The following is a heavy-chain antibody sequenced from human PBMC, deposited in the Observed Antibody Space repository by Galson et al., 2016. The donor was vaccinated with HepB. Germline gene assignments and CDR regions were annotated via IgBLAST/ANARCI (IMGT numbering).Heavy chain of an antibody. CDR3: SNHYGSGTYYEFDP. J-gene: IGHJ5*02. CDR2: IKSRTDGGTA. V-gene: IGHV3-15*01. Sequence: SLRLSCAASGFTVTNAWMTWVRQAPGKGLEWVGRIKSRTDGGTADYAAPVQVRFIISRDDSKNTLYLQMNSLKTEDTAVYYCSNHYGSGTYYEFDPWGQGTPVTVSS. CDR1: GFTVTNAW. D-gene: IGHD3-10*01.